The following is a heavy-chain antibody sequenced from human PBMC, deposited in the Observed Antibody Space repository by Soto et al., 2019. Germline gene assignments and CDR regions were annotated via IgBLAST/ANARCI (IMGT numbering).Heavy chain of an antibody. J-gene: IGHJ5*02. V-gene: IGHV3-23*01. CDR1: GFTFSSYA. CDR3: AKDFTGPLAFGP. CDR2: ISGSGDST. Sequence: EVQLLESGGDLVQPGGSLRLSCAASGFTFSSYAMSWVRQAPRKGLEWVSAISGSGDSTYYADSVKGRFTISRDNSKNTLYLQMNSLRAEDTAVYYCAKDFTGPLAFGPWGQGTLVTVSS.